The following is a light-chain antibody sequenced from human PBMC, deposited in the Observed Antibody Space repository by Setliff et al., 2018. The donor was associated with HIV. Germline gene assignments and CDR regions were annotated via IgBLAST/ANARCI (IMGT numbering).Light chain of an antibody. V-gene: IGLV1-40*01. CDR2: GSR. CDR3: QTYDTRLNIYV. J-gene: IGLJ1*01. CDR1: PSTIGPGHD. Sequence: QPPSVSGAPGQRVTIFCTGGPSTIGPGHDVHWYQQLPGTAPKLLVYGSRNRPSGVPDRFSGSKSGNSASLAITGLQAEDEGDYYCQTYDTRLNIYVFGTGTKVTVL.